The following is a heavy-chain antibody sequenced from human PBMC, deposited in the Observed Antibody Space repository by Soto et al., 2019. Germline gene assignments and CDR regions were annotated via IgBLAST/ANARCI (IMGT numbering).Heavy chain of an antibody. CDR2: IKQDGSEK. CDR3: ARGRTYYYDSSGYNAFDI. J-gene: IGHJ3*02. V-gene: IGHV3-7*03. Sequence: GGSLRLSCAASGFTFSSYWMSWVRQAPGKGLEWVANIKQDGSEKYYVDSVKGRFTISRDNAKNSLYLQMNSLRAEDTVVYYCARGRTYYYDSSGYNAFDIWGQGTMVTVSS. D-gene: IGHD3-22*01. CDR1: GFTFSSYW.